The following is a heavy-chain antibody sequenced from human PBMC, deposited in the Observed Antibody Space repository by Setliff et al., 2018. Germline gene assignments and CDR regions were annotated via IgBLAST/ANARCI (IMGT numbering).Heavy chain of an antibody. CDR2: IIPLLETA. D-gene: IGHD3-22*01. V-gene: IGHV1-69*06. CDR1: GDTFSTYA. Sequence: SVKVSCKASGDTFSTYALSWVRQAPGQGLEWMGGIIPLLETAKYAQKFQGRVTITADKSTSTGYMELSSLRSEDTAMYYCARDTRDKYDRSGYYLSFDSWGQGTPVTVSS. CDR3: ARDTRDKYDRSGYYLSFDS. J-gene: IGHJ4*02.